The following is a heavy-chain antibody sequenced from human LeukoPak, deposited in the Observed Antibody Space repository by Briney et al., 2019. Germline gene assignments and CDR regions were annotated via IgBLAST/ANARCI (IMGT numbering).Heavy chain of an antibody. CDR2: INPSGGST. D-gene: IGHD3-16*02. CDR1: GYTFTSYY. V-gene: IGHV1-46*01. J-gene: IGHJ4*02. CDR3: ARGDFGFWGSYRPYYFAF. Sequence: GASVKVSCKASGYTFTSYYMHWVRQAPGQGLEWMGIINPSGGSTSYAQKFQGRVTMTRDTSTSTVYMELSSLRAEDTAVYYCARGDFGFWGSYRPYYFAFWGQGTLVTVSS.